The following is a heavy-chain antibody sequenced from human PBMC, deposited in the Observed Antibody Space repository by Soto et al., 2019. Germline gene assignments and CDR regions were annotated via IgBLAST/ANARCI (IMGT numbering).Heavy chain of an antibody. CDR2: ISVFNGDT. Sequence: ASVKVSCKALGYTSSSYGINWVRQAPGQGLEWMGWISVFNGDTKYAQKFQGRVAITKDPGTSTAHMELRSLRSDDAAVYFCATKDDHKDDQPYYYGMDVWGQGTTVTVSS. J-gene: IGHJ6*02. CDR1: GYTSSSYG. CDR3: ATKDDHKDDQPYYYGMDV. D-gene: IGHD3-16*01. V-gene: IGHV1-18*01.